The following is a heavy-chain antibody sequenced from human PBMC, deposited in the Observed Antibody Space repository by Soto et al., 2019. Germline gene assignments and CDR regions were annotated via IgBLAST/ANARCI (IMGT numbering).Heavy chain of an antibody. D-gene: IGHD3-22*01. CDR2: IYSGGST. CDR3: ARDHPNYYDSSGYDGGYFDC. Sequence: EVQLVETGGGLIQPGGSLRLSCAASGFTVSSNYMSWVRQAPGKGLEWVSVIYSGGSTYYADSVKGRFTISRDNSKNTLYLQMNSLRAEDTAVYYCARDHPNYYDSSGYDGGYFDCWGQGTLVTVSS. J-gene: IGHJ4*02. CDR1: GFTVSSNY. V-gene: IGHV3-53*02.